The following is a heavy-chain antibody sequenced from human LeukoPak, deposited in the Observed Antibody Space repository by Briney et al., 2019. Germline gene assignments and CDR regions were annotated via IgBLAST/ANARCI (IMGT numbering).Heavy chain of an antibody. CDR2: ISSSSSTI. J-gene: IGHJ4*02. CDR3: ARRRYSGSSQHFDY. V-gene: IGHV3-48*04. D-gene: IGHD1-26*01. CDR1: GFTFSSYS. Sequence: PGGSLRLSCAASGFTFSSYSMNWVRQAPGKGLEWVSYISSSSSTIYYADSVKGRFTLSRDNAKNSLYLQMNSLRAEDTAVYYCARRRYSGSSQHFDYWGQGTLVTVSS.